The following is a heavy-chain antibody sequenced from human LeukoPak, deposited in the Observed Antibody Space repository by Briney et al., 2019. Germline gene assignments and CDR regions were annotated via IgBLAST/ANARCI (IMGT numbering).Heavy chain of an antibody. Sequence: PGGSLRLSCAASGFTFSSYAMSWVRQAPGKGLEWVSAISGSGGSTYYADSVKGRSTISRDNSKNTLYLQMNSLRAEDTAVYYCAKTYYYDSSGYIFDYWGQGTLVTVSS. CDR2: ISGSGGST. CDR3: AKTYYYDSSGYIFDY. D-gene: IGHD3-22*01. V-gene: IGHV3-23*01. CDR1: GFTFSSYA. J-gene: IGHJ4*02.